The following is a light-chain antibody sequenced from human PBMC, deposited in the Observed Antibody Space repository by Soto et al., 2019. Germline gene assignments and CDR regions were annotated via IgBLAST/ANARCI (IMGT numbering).Light chain of an antibody. CDR3: LLTYRGPWV. Sequence: QAVVTQEPSLPGSQGGKVPPTCASTPGAVTSGHHPYWFQQKPGQAPRILIYDTSNKHSWTPARFSGSLLGGQAALTLSGAQPEDEAEYYCLLTYRGPWVFGGGTKLTVL. CDR2: DTS. J-gene: IGLJ3*02. CDR1: PGAVTSGHH. V-gene: IGLV7-46*01.